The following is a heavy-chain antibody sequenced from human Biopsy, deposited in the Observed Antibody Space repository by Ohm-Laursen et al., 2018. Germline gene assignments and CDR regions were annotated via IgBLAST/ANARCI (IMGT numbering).Heavy chain of an antibody. CDR3: AGVRGDYYYGMDV. D-gene: IGHD3-16*01. CDR1: GFTVYNNY. Sequence: SPRLSCSASGFTVYNNYMTWVRQAPGKGLEWVSYISRSSSTIRYTDSVKGRFTISRDNAKNSLYLQMNSLRAEDTAVYYCAGVRGDYYYGMDVWGQGTTVTVSS. V-gene: IGHV3-48*01. CDR2: ISRSSSTI. J-gene: IGHJ6*02.